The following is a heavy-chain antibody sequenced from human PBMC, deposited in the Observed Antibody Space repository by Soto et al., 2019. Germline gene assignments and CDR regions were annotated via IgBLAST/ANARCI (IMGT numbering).Heavy chain of an antibody. Sequence: GASVKVSCKASGYTFTSYGISWVRQAPGQGLEWMGWISAYNGNTNYAQKLQGRVTMTTDTSTSTAYMELRSLRSDDTAVYYCARDRNSTRTDYALDYWGQGTLVTVSS. D-gene: IGHD2-2*01. CDR2: ISAYNGNT. J-gene: IGHJ4*02. CDR3: ARDRNSTRTDYALDY. V-gene: IGHV1-18*04. CDR1: GYTFTSYG.